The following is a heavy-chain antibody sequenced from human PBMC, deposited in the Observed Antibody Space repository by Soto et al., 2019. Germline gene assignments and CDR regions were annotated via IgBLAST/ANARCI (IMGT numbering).Heavy chain of an antibody. Sequence: PGGSLRLSCAASGFTFDDYAMHWVRQAPGKGLEWVSLISWDGGSTYYADSVKGRFTISRDNSKNTLYLQMNSLRAEDTAVYYCAKVFSGSYGDYWGQGTLVTVSS. CDR2: ISWDGGST. D-gene: IGHD1-26*01. V-gene: IGHV3-43D*04. J-gene: IGHJ4*02. CDR1: GFTFDDYA. CDR3: AKVFSGSYGDY.